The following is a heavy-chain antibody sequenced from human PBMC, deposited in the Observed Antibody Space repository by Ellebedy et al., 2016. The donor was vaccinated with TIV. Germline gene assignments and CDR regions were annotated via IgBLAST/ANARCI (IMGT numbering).Heavy chain of an antibody. D-gene: IGHD3-16*01. V-gene: IGHV3-15*01. CDR1: GLTVTDAY. Sequence: GGSLRLXCVASGLTVTDAYMYWVRQAPGKRLEWIGRITPKSEGGTGDYAAPVRGRFSVSRDESLNTLYLEMKSLKIEDTGTYYCTPHWGFNFWGQGTVVTVSS. CDR3: TPHWGFNF. CDR2: ITPKSEGGTG. J-gene: IGHJ3*01.